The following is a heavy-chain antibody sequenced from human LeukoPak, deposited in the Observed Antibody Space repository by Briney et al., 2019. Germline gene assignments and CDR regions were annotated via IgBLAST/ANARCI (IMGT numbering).Heavy chain of an antibody. V-gene: IGHV4-39*01. CDR2: VYYSRTT. CDR1: GGSISSSTYY. CDR3: ARHLTLNSSPRWFDP. J-gene: IGHJ5*02. D-gene: IGHD6-13*01. Sequence: SETLSLTCTVSGGSISSSTYYWGWIRQPPGKGLEWIGTVYYSRTTYYNPSLKSRVTISIDTSKNQFSLRLNSVTAADTAVYYCARHLTLNSSPRWFDPWGQGTLVTVSS.